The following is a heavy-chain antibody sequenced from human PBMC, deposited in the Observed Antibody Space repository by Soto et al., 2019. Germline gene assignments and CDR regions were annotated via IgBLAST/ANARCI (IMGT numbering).Heavy chain of an antibody. J-gene: IGHJ4*02. CDR2: FVPLFGTT. D-gene: IGHD3-16*01. CDR1: GGTFSGYV. Sequence: QLVQSGSEVKKPGSPVKVSCQASGGTFSGYVVTWVRQAPGQGLEWMGEFVPLFGTTNYAQRFSVRITPTAEESTSIAYMELRTLRSDDTAVYYCATHGLGVSSPPYFDNWGQGTLVTVSS. CDR3: ATHGLGVSSPPYFDN. V-gene: IGHV1-69*01.